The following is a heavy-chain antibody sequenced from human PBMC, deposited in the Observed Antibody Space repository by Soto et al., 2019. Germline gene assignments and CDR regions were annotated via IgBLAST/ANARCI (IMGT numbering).Heavy chain of an antibody. V-gene: IGHV3-23*01. Sequence: PGGSLRLSCAASGFTFSTYAMSWVRQSPGKGLEWVSAISGSGDITYSADSVRGRFTISRDNFKNTLYLQMNSLRIEDTVVYYCAHPRGYGVFDAYDIWGQGTMVTVSS. CDR2: ISGSGDIT. D-gene: IGHD4-17*01. CDR1: GFTFSTYA. J-gene: IGHJ3*02. CDR3: AHPRGYGVFDAYDI.